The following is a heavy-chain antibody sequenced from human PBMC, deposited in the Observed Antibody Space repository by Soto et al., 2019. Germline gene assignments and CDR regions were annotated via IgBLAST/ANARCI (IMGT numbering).Heavy chain of an antibody. J-gene: IGHJ4*02. CDR1: GYTFTKYF. V-gene: IGHV1-46*01. Sequence: QVQLVQSGAEVKKPGASVKVSCQASGYTFTKYFIQWIRQGPGQDLEWVGLINPAGGTTSYAQKFQGRVTMTWDTSTRTVFMELTSLRSDDTGVYFCARDGTFDIWGQGTLVTVSS. D-gene: IGHD1-7*01. CDR3: ARDGTFDI. CDR2: INPAGGTT.